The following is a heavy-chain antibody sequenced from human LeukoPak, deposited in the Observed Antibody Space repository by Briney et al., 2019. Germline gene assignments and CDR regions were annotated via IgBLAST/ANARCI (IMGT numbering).Heavy chain of an antibody. V-gene: IGHV4-39*01. Sequence: GSLRLSCAASGFTFSNYWMSWIRQPPGKGLEWIGSIYYSGSTYYNPSLKSRVTISVDTSKNQFSLKLSSVTAADTAVYYCARLKYDFWSGYSHYFDYWGQGTLVTVSS. D-gene: IGHD3-3*01. J-gene: IGHJ4*02. CDR3: ARLKYDFWSGYSHYFDY. CDR2: IYYSGST. CDR1: GFTFSNYW.